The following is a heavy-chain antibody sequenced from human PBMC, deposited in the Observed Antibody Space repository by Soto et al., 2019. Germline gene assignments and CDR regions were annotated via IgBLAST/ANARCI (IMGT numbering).Heavy chain of an antibody. V-gene: IGHV3-30*18. Sequence: QVQLVESGGGVVQPGRSLRLSCAASGFTFSSYGMHWVRQAPGKGLEWVAVISYDGSNKYYADSVKGRFTISRDNSKNTLYLQMNSLRAEDTAVSYCAKEGGSIIAGMDVWGQGTTVTVSS. CDR1: GFTFSSYG. D-gene: IGHD2-15*01. CDR2: ISYDGSNK. J-gene: IGHJ6*02. CDR3: AKEGGSIIAGMDV.